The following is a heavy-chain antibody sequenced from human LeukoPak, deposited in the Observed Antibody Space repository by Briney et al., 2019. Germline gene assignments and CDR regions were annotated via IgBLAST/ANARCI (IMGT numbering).Heavy chain of an antibody. CDR1: GFTLRQHW. CDR3: AKELSGFLASFEY. D-gene: IGHD3-22*01. CDR2: INSDGSTR. Sequence: GSLKPFCAAPGFTLRQHWMHWVRQAPGKGLVWVSRINSDGSTRSYADSVKGRFTISRDNAKSTLYLQLNSLRSEDTAVYYCAKELSGFLASFEYWGQGTLVTVSS. V-gene: IGHV3-74*01. J-gene: IGHJ4*02.